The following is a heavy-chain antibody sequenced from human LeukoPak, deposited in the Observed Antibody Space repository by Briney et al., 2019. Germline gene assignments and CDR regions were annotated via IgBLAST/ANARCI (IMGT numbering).Heavy chain of an antibody. CDR3: ARQTGSGLFILP. CDR2: IYYSGST. CDR1: GGSISSYY. D-gene: IGHD3/OR15-3a*01. V-gene: IGHV4-59*08. Sequence: SETLSLTFTVSGGSISSYYWSWIRQPPGKGLEWIGYIYYSGSTNYNPSLKSRVTISVDTSKNQFSLKLSSVTAADTAVYYCARQTGSGLFILPGGQGTLVTVSS. J-gene: IGHJ4*02.